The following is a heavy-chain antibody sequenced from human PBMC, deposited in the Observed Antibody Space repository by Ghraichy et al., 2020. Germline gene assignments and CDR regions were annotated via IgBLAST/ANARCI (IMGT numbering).Heavy chain of an antibody. CDR1: GYTFTSYG. D-gene: IGHD1-26*01. CDR2: ISAYNGNT. CDR3: ARDRSGSYSYYGMDV. J-gene: IGHJ6*02. Sequence: ASVTVSCKASGYTFTSYGISWVRQAPGQGLEWMGWISAYNGNTNYAQKLQGRVTMTTDTSTSTAYMELRSLRSDDTAVYYCARDRSGSYSYYGMDVWGQGTTVTVSS. V-gene: IGHV1-18*01.